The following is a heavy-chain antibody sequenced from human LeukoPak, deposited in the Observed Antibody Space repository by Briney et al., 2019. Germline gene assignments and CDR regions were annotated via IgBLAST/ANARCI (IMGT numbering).Heavy chain of an antibody. CDR2: IYYSGST. V-gene: IGHV4-31*03. CDR1: GGSISSGGYY. J-gene: IGHJ4*02. CDR3: ARAHRDPEFFFDY. D-gene: IGHD3-10*01. Sequence: TLSLTCTVSGGSISSGGYYWSWIRQHPGKGLEWIGYIYYSGSTYYNPSLKSRVTISVDTSKNQFPLKLSSVTAADTAVYYCARAHRDPEFFFDYWGQGTLVTVSS.